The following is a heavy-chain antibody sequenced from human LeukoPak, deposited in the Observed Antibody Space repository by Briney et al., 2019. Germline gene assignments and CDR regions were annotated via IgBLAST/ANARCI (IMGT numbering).Heavy chain of an antibody. J-gene: IGHJ4*02. V-gene: IGHV4-4*07. CDR1: GGSISNYY. D-gene: IGHD4-17*01. CDR3: ARGAVTTEYFDY. Sequence: SETLSLTCTVSGGSISNYYWSWIRQPAGKGLEWIGRIYTSGSTNYNPSLKSRVTMSVDTSKNQFSLKLSSVTAADTAVYYCARGAVTTEYFDYWGQGTLVTVSS. CDR2: IYTSGST.